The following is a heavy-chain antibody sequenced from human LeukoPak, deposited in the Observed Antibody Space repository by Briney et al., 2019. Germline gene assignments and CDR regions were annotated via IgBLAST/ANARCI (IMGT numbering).Heavy chain of an antibody. D-gene: IGHD6-6*01. CDR1: GFTFSSYS. J-gene: IGHJ4*02. V-gene: IGHV3-21*01. Sequence: GGSLRLSCAASGFTFSSYSMNWVRQAPGKGLEWVSSISSSSSYIYYADSVKGRFTISRDNAKNSLYLQMNSLRAEDTAVYYCARVMRWAALYYFDYWGQGTLVTVPS. CDR3: ARVMRWAALYYFDY. CDR2: ISSSSSYI.